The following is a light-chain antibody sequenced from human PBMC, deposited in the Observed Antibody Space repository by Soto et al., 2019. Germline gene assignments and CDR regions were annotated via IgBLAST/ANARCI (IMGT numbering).Light chain of an antibody. V-gene: IGLV1-51*02. Sequence: QSVLTQPPSVSAAPGQKVTISCSGSSSNIGNNYVSWYQHLPGTAPKLLMYENNKRPSGIPDRFSGSKSGTSATLGITGLQTGDEADYYCGTWDGSLSARVFGGGTHLTVL. CDR2: ENN. CDR3: GTWDGSLSARV. CDR1: SSNIGNNY. J-gene: IGLJ3*02.